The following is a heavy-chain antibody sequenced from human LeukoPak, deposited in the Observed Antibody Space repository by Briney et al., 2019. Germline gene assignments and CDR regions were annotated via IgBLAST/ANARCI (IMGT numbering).Heavy chain of an antibody. Sequence: PGRSLRLSCAASGFTFGDYGMHWVRQAPGKGLEWVSGISRNSGSIAYADSVKGRFTISRDNAKNSLYLQMNSLRVEDMAFYYCAKANHDSGAYYYAVWFDPWGQGTLVTVSS. CDR1: GFTFGDYG. V-gene: IGHV3-9*03. CDR3: AKANHDSGAYYYAVWFDP. D-gene: IGHD3-22*01. CDR2: ISRNSGSI. J-gene: IGHJ5*02.